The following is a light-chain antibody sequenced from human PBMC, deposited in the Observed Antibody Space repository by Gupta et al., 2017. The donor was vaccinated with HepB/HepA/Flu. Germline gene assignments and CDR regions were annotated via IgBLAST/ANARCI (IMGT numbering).Light chain of an antibody. CDR2: AAF. CDR1: DAILNY. CDR3: QRYIRVPWT. Sequence: DVKMTQSPSSLSASVGDTVTITCRASDAILNYLSWYQQKTGKVPQLLIYAAFTLQSGVPSLFSGSRSGTVFPLTISRLQPEFVATYCCQRYIRVPWTFGQGTKVEIK. V-gene: IGKV1-27*01. J-gene: IGKJ1*01.